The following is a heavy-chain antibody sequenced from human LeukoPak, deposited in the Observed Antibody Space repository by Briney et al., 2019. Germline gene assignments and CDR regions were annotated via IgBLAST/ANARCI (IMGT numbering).Heavy chain of an antibody. J-gene: IGHJ6*03. CDR2: IYYSGSS. D-gene: IGHD2-2*02. CDR3: ARGQKKVPWYCSSTSCYKYYYYYMDV. V-gene: IGHV4-61*05. Sequence: KPSETLSLTCTVSGGSISSSSYYWNWIRQPPGKGLEWIGHIYYSGSSNYNPSLKSRVTISVDTSKNQFSLKLSSVTAADTAVYYCARGQKKVPWYCSSTSCYKYYYYYMDVWGKGTTVTVSS. CDR1: GGSISSSSYY.